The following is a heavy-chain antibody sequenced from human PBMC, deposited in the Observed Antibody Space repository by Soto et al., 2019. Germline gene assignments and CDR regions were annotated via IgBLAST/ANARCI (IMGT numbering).Heavy chain of an antibody. CDR2: IIPMLGTA. Sequence: QVQLVQSGAEVKKPGSSVKVSCKASGGTFSSYATSWVRQAPGQGLEWMGGIIPMLGTAHYAQKFQGRVTLAADESTSTAYMELSSLRSEDTAVYYCARELGAVAVAGRAFAYWGQGSRVIVSS. CDR3: ARELGAVAVAGRAFAY. D-gene: IGHD6-19*01. CDR1: GGTFSSYA. J-gene: IGHJ4*02. V-gene: IGHV1-69*12.